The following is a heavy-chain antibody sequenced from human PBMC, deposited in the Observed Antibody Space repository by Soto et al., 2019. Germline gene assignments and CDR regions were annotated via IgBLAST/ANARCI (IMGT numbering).Heavy chain of an antibody. D-gene: IGHD3-10*01. CDR1: GGTFSSYA. CDR2: IIPIFGTA. J-gene: IGHJ6*02. CDR3: ARDSVVREGSYYYYGMDV. V-gene: IGHV1-69*06. Sequence: SVKVSCKASGGTFSSYAISWVRQAPGQGLEWMGGIIPIFGTANYAQKFQGRVTITADKSTSTAYMELSSLRSEDTAVYYCARDSVVREGSYYYYGMDVWGQGTTVTVSS.